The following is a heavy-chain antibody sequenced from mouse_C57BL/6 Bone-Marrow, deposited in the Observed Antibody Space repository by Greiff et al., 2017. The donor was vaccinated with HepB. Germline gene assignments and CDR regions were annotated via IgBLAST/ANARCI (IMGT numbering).Heavy chain of an antibody. D-gene: IGHD2-3*01. V-gene: IGHV1-55*01. J-gene: IGHJ2*01. CDR3: ARWLLHFDY. Sequence: VKLQESGAELVKPGASVKMSCKASGYTFTSYWITWVKQRPGQGLEWIGDIYPGSGSTNYNEKFKSKATLTVDTSSSTAYMQLSSLTSEDSAVYYCARWLLHFDYWGQGTTLTVSS. CDR2: IYPGSGST. CDR1: GYTFTSYW.